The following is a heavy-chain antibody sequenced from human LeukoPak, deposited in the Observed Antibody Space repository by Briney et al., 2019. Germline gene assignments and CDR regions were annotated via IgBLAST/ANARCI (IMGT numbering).Heavy chain of an antibody. CDR2: INSDGSST. Sequence: QPGGSLRLSCAASGFTFSSYWMHWVRQAPGKGLVWVSRINSDGSSTSYADSVKGRFTISRDNAKNTLYLQMNSLRAEDTAVYYCARSILGYCSGGSCYYLGAFDIWGQGTMVTVSS. CDR1: GFTFSSYW. CDR3: ARSILGYCSGGSCYYLGAFDI. V-gene: IGHV3-74*01. D-gene: IGHD2-15*01. J-gene: IGHJ3*02.